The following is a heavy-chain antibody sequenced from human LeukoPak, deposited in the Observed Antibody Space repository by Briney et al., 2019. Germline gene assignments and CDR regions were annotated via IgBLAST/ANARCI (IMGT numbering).Heavy chain of an antibody. V-gene: IGHV4-59*05. CDR2: IYYSGSA. Sequence: SETLSLTCTVSGGSISSYYWSWIRQPPGKGLEWIGSIYYSGSAYYNPSLKSRVTISVDTSKNQFSLKLSSVTAADTAVYYCASFPIVVVPAAIRHPPDYWGQGTLVPVPS. CDR3: ASFPIVVVPAAIRHPPDY. D-gene: IGHD2-2*01. J-gene: IGHJ4*02. CDR1: GGSISSYY.